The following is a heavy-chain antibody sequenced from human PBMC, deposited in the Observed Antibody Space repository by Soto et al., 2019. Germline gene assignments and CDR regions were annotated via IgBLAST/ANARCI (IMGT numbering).Heavy chain of an antibody. CDR1: GGTFSSYA. V-gene: IGHV1-69*12. CDR3: ASEGVRDSSTWIFDY. D-gene: IGHD6-13*01. CDR2: IIPIFGTV. Sequence: QVQLVQSGAEVKKPGSSVKVSCKASGGTFSSYAISWVRQAPGQGLEWMGGIIPIFGTVNYAQRFQGRVTITAEESTSTTYMELSSLRSEDTAVYYCASEGVRDSSTWIFDYWGQGTLVNVSS. J-gene: IGHJ4*02.